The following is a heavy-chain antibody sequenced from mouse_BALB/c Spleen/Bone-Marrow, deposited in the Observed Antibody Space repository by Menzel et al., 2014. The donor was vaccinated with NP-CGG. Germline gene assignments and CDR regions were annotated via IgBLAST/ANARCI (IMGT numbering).Heavy chain of an antibody. V-gene: IGHV1S81*02. CDR2: INPSDGGT. CDR3: TRGFAY. CDR1: GYTFTSYY. J-gene: IGHJ3*01. Sequence: QVQLQQSGAELVKPGASVKLSCKASGYTFTSYYMYWVKQRPGQGLEWIGEINPSDGGTNFNEKFKSKATLTVDKSSSTAYMQLSSLTSEDSAVYYCTRGFAYWGQGTLVTVSA.